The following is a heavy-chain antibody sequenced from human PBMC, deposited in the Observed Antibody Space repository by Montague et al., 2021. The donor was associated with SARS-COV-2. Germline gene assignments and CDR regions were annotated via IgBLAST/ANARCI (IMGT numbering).Heavy chain of an antibody. J-gene: IGHJ6*02. CDR3: ARVGRQQLVRLSGMDV. CDR1: GGSISSSSYY. V-gene: IGHV4-39*07. CDR2: IYYSGST. Sequence: SETLPLTCTVSGGSISSSSYYWGWIRQPPGKGLEWIGSIYYSGSTYYXXXLKSRVTISVDTSKNQFSLKLSSVTAADTAVYYCARVGRQQLVRLSGMDVWGQGTTVTVSS. D-gene: IGHD6-13*01.